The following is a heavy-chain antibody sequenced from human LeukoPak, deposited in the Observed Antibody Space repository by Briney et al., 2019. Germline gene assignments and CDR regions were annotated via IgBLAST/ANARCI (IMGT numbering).Heavy chain of an antibody. CDR2: ISTSGTSS. J-gene: IGHJ4*02. CDR1: GFTFSGYR. CDR3: ARANMGNSFDY. V-gene: IGHV3-21*01. D-gene: IGHD1-26*01. Sequence: GRSLRLSCAAAGFTFSGYRMNWVRQAPGKGLEWVSSISTSGTSSYYADSLKGRFTISRDNAEKSLHLQMISLRAEDTAVYYCARANMGNSFDYWGQGTLVTVSS.